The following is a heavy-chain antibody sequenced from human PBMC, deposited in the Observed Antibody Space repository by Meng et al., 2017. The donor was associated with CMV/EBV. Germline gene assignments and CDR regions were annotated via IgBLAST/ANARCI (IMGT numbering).Heavy chain of an antibody. J-gene: IGHJ4*02. Sequence: SVKVSCKASGYTFTGYYMHWVRQAPGQGLEWMGWINPNSGGTNYAQKFQGRVTMTRDTSTSTVYMELSSLRSEDTAVYYCARVFIGYFDYWGQGTLVTVSS. CDR1: GYTFTGYY. V-gene: IGHV1-2*02. CDR3: ARVFIGYFDY. CDR2: INPNSGGT.